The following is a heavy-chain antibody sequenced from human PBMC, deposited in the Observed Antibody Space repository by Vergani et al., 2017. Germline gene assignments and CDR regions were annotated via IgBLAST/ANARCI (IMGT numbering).Heavy chain of an antibody. CDR3: ARDCRDEINYYYYYGMDV. J-gene: IGHJ6*02. CDR1: GGTFSSYA. V-gene: IGHV1-69*18. CDR2: IIPICGTA. Sequence: QVQLVQSGAEVKKPGSSVKVSCKASGGTFSSYAISWVRQAPGQGLEWMGRIIPICGTANYAQKFQGRVTITADESTSTADMELSSLRSEDTAVDYCARDCRDEINYYYYYGMDVWGQGTTVTVSS. D-gene: IGHD2-15*01.